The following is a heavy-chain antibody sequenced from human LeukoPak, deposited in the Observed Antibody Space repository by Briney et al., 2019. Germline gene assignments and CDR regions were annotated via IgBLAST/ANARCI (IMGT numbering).Heavy chain of an antibody. CDR3: ARDVPRSGWSLGY. CDR1: GLPFSDYH. V-gene: IGHV3-11*04. Sequence: PGGSLRLSCAASGLPFSDYHMSWIRQAPGKGLEWISYISTSGRSIYQADSVKGRFTLSSDNAKNSLYLQMNSLRAEDTAVYYCARDVPRSGWSLGYSGQGTPVTVSS. CDR2: ISTSGRSI. D-gene: IGHD6-19*01. J-gene: IGHJ4*02.